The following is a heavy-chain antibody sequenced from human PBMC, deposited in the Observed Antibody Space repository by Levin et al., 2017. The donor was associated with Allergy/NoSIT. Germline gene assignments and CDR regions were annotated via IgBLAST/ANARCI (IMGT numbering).Heavy chain of an antibody. CDR1: GGSFSGYY. CDR3: ARGGKGTGHITMVRGGNWFDP. D-gene: IGHD3-10*01. Sequence: SETLSLTCAVYGGSFSGYYWSWIRQPPGKGLEWIGEINHSGSTNYNPSLKSRVTISVDTSKNQFSLKLSSVTAADTAVYYCARGGKGTGHITMVRGGNWFDPWGQGTLVTVSS. J-gene: IGHJ5*02. CDR2: INHSGST. V-gene: IGHV4-34*01.